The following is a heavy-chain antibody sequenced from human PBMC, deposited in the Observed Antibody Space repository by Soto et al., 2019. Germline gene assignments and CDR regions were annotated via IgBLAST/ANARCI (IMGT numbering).Heavy chain of an antibody. D-gene: IGHD1-1*01. Sequence: QVQLVESGGGVVQPGRSLRLSCAASGFTFSSYGMHWVRQAPGKGLEWVAVIWYDGSNKYYADSVKGRFTISRDNSKNTLYLQMNSLRAEDTAVYYWARGGDWNPYYFDYWGQGTLVTVSS. CDR3: ARGGDWNPYYFDY. V-gene: IGHV3-33*01. CDR2: IWYDGSNK. J-gene: IGHJ4*02. CDR1: GFTFSSYG.